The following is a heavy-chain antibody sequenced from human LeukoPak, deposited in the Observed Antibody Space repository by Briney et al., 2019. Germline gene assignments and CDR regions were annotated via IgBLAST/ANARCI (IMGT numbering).Heavy chain of an antibody. CDR1: GFTFSDYY. Sequence: PGGSLRLSCAASGFTFSDYYMSWIHQAPGKGLEWVSYISSGSDYTNYADAVKGRFTISRDNAKNSLSLQMSSLRAEDTALYFCARSAGRLSPIDDWGQGTLVTVSS. D-gene: IGHD5/OR15-5a*01. V-gene: IGHV3-11*06. CDR3: ARSAGRLSPIDD. CDR2: ISSGSDYT. J-gene: IGHJ4*02.